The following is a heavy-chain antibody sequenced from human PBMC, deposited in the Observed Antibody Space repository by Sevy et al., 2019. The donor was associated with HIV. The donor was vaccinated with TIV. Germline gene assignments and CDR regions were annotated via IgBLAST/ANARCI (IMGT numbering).Heavy chain of an antibody. D-gene: IGHD1-26*01. CDR3: ARDEEVGARGGAFDI. Sequence: GGSLRLSCAASGFTFSSYAMHWVRQAPGKGLEWVAVISYDGSNKYYADSVKGRFTISRDNSKNTLYLQMNSQRAEDTAVYYCARDEEVGARGGAFDIWGQGTMVTVSS. V-gene: IGHV3-30-3*01. CDR2: ISYDGSNK. J-gene: IGHJ3*02. CDR1: GFTFSSYA.